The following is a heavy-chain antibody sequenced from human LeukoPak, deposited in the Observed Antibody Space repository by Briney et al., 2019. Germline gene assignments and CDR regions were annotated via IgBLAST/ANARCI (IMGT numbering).Heavy chain of an antibody. Sequence: SETLSLTCAVYGGSFSGYYWSWIRQPPGKGLEWIGEISHSGSTNYNPSLKSRVTISVDTSKNQFSLKLSSVTAADTAVYYCAFSGSYFFDPWGQGTLVTVSS. J-gene: IGHJ5*02. CDR3: AFSGSYFFDP. D-gene: IGHD1-26*01. CDR2: ISHSGST. V-gene: IGHV4-34*01. CDR1: GGSFSGYY.